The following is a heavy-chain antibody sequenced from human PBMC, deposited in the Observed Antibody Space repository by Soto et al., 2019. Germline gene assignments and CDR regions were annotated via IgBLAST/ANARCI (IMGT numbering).Heavy chain of an antibody. J-gene: IGHJ4*02. V-gene: IGHV1-46*01. CDR1: GYTFTSYY. CDR3: ARDMYGSGSYYSDY. CDR2: INPSGGNT. D-gene: IGHD3-10*01. Sequence: QVQLVQSGAEVKKPGASVKVSCKASGYTFTSYYMHWVRQAPGQGLEWMGIINPSGGNTNYAQKLQGRVTMTTDTSTSTAYMELRSLRSDDTAVYYCARDMYGSGSYYSDYWGQGTLVTVSS.